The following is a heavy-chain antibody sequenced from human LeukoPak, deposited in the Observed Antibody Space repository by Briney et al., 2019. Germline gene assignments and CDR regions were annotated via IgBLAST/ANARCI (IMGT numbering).Heavy chain of an antibody. CDR2: MNPNSGNT. D-gene: IGHD3-16*02. J-gene: IGHJ4*02. CDR3: ARGTYDYVWGSYRTRPVDY. CDR1: GYTFTSYD. Sequence: ASVKVSCKASGYTFTSYDINWVRQATGQGLEWMGRMNPNSGNTGYAQKFQGRVTMTRNTSISTAYMELSSLRSEDTAVYYCARGTYDYVWGSYRTRPVDYWGQGTLVTVSS. V-gene: IGHV1-8*01.